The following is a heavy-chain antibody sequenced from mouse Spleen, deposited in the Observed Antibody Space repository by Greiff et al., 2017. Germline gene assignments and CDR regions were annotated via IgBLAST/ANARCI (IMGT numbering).Heavy chain of an antibody. CDR2: IYPGSGST. V-gene: IGHV1-81*01. J-gene: IGHJ2*01. D-gene: IGHD1-1*01. CDR1: GYTFTDYV. CDR3: AGSYYYGSSSSLDY. Sequence: VQLQQSGPELVKPGASVKMSCKASGYTFTDYVISWVKQRTGQGLEWIGEIYPGSGSTYYHEKFKGKATLTADKSSNTAYMQLSSLTSEDSAVYFCAGSYYYGSSSSLDYWGQGTTLTVSS.